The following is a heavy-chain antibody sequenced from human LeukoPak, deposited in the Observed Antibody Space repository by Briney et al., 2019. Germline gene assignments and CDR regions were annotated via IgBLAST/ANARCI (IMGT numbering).Heavy chain of an antibody. CDR2: IYTSGST. V-gene: IGHV4-61*02. Sequence: PSETLSLTCTVSGVSISSGSYYWSWIRQPAGKGLEWIGRIYTSGSTNYNPSLKSRVTISVDTSKNQFSLKLSSVTAADTAVYYCARGFHYQYFQHWGQGTLVTVSS. CDR1: GVSISSGSYY. D-gene: IGHD3-10*01. CDR3: ARGFHYQYFQH. J-gene: IGHJ1*01.